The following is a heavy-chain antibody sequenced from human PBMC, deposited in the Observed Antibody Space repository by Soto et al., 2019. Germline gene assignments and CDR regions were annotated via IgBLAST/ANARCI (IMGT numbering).Heavy chain of an antibody. CDR2: IYWNDDK. Sequence: SGPTLVKPTQTLTLTCTFSGFSLSTSGVGVGWIRQPPGKALEWLALIYWNDDKRYSPSLKSRLTITKDTSKNQVVLTMTNRDPVDTATYYCAHTLGVCYYFDYWGQGTLVTVSS. J-gene: IGHJ4*02. D-gene: IGHD2-8*02. CDR1: GFSLSTSGVG. V-gene: IGHV2-5*01. CDR3: AHTLGVCYYFDY.